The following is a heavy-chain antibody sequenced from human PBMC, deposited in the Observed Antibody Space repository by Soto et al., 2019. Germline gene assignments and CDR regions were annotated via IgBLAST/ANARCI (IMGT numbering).Heavy chain of an antibody. CDR2: IIPIFGTA. V-gene: IGHV1-69*06. J-gene: IGHJ6*02. CDR1: GGTFSSYA. CDR3: AGDRGGYKSWGMDV. D-gene: IGHD5-12*01. Sequence: QVQLVQSGAEVKKPGSSVKVSCKASGGTFSSYAISWVRQAPGQGLEWMGGIIPIFGTANYAQKFQGRVTITADKSTSTAYLELSSLRSEDTAVYYCAGDRGGYKSWGMDVWGQGTTVTVSS.